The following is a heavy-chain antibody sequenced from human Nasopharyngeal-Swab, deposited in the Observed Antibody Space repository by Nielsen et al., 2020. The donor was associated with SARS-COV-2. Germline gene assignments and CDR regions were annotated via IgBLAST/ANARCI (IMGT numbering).Heavy chain of an antibody. CDR1: GSISKNYA. Sequence: GKSLKTSGPAPGSISKNYAMNGVAQAPGRGLEWVSAISGADDITKYADSVKGRFTISRDNSKNTLDLQMNSLRAEDTAMYYCAKDRDSGDDSGEYYHYYGMDVWGQGTSVTVS. CDR2: ISGADDIT. D-gene: IGHD5-12*01. J-gene: IGHJ6*02. CDR3: AKDRDSGDDSGEYYHYYGMDV. V-gene: IGHV3-23*01.